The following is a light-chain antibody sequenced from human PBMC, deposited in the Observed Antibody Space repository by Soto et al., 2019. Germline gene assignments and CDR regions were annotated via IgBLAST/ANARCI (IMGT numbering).Light chain of an antibody. V-gene: IGKV4-1*01. CDR3: QQYYNTPLT. J-gene: IGKJ3*01. CDR1: QSVFYSSNNKNY. CDR2: WAS. Sequence: DIVMTQSPDSLAVSLGERATINCKSSQSVFYSSNNKNYLAWYQQKPGQPPRLLIYWASTRESGVPDPFSGSGSGTDFTLTISSLQAEDVAVYYCQQYYNTPLTFGPGTKVDIK.